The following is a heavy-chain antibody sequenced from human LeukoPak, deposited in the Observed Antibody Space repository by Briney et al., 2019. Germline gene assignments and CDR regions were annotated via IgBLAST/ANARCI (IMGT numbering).Heavy chain of an antibody. J-gene: IGHJ4*02. Sequence: SETLSLTCTVSGGSISSYYWSWIRQPPGKGLEWIGYIYYSGSTNYNPSLKSRVTISVDTSKNQFSLKLSSVTAADTAVYYCARVRRFYGDYIGLFDYWGQGILVTVSS. CDR3: ARVRRFYGDYIGLFDY. CDR2: IYYSGST. V-gene: IGHV4-59*01. CDR1: GGSISSYY. D-gene: IGHD4-17*01.